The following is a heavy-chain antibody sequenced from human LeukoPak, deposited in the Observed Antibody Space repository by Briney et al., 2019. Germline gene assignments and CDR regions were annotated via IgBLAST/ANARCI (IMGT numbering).Heavy chain of an antibody. CDR3: ARPYYYDSSGYFDY. J-gene: IGHJ4*02. V-gene: IGHV3-7*01. CDR2: IKQDGSEK. Sequence: PGGSLRLSCAASGFTFSSYWMSWVRQAPGKGLEWVANIKQDGSEKYYVDSVKGRFTISRDNAKNSLYPQMNSLRAEDTAVYYCARPYYYDSSGYFDYWGQGTLVTVSS. D-gene: IGHD3-22*01. CDR1: GFTFSSYW.